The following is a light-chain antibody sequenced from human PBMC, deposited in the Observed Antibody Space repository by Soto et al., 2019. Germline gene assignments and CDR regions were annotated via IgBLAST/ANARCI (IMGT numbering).Light chain of an antibody. CDR3: QQYNNWPLT. CDR1: QSVSSN. Sequence: EIVMTQSPATRSVSPGERATLSCRASQSVSSNLAWYQQKPGQAPRLLIYGASTRATGIPARFSGSGSGTEFTLTISSLQSEDFAVSYCQQYNNWPLTFGGGTKVEIK. J-gene: IGKJ4*01. V-gene: IGKV3-15*01. CDR2: GAS.